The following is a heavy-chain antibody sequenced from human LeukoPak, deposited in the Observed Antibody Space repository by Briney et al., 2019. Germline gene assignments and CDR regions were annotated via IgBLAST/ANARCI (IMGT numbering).Heavy chain of an antibody. CDR3: ATGGGYTALDY. J-gene: IGHJ4*02. D-gene: IGHD3-16*01. CDR2: ISSSSSYT. CDR1: GFTFSDYY. V-gene: IGHV3-11*05. Sequence: KSGGSLRLSCAASGFTFSDYYMTWIRQAPGKGLEGVAYISSSSSYTNYADSVKGRFTISRDNAKNSLYLQMNSLRAEDTAVYYCATGGGYTALDYWGQGTLVTVSS.